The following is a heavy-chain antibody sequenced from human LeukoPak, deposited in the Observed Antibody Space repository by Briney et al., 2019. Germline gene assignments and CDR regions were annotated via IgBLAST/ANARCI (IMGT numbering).Heavy chain of an antibody. Sequence: GGSLRLSCAASGFTFSSYAMSWVRQAPGRGLEWVANIHPEGNEKYHAESVKGRFTISRDNSKSSLFLQMNGLRVEDTAVYYCARGDAFSGDHWGQGTLVTVSS. J-gene: IGHJ4*02. V-gene: IGHV3-7*04. CDR2: IHPEGNEK. CDR1: GFTFSSYA. CDR3: ARGDAFSGDH.